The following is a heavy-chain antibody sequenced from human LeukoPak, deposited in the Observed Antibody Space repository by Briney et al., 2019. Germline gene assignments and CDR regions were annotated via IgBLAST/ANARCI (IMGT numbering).Heavy chain of an antibody. J-gene: IGHJ5*02. Sequence: ASVKVSCKASGYTFTGYYMHWVRQAPGQRLEWIGWINPNSGTTNYAQKFQGRVTMNRDTSISTAYMELSRLRSDATAVYYCARDLGIAVAGGFDPWGQGTLVTVSS. D-gene: IGHD6-19*01. CDR3: ARDLGIAVAGGFDP. CDR2: INPNSGTT. V-gene: IGHV1-2*02. CDR1: GYTFTGYY.